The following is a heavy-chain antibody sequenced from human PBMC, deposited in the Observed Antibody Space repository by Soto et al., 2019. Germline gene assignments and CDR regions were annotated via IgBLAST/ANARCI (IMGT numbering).Heavy chain of an antibody. V-gene: IGHV4-34*01. CDR2: INHSGST. Sequence: SETLSLTCAVYGGSFSGYYWSWIRQPPGKGLEWIGEINHSGSTNYNPSLKSRVTISVDTSKNQFSLKLSSVTAADTAVYYCARRGEEGASGGSPKSNWFDPWGQGTLVTVSS. J-gene: IGHJ5*02. CDR1: GGSFSGYY. CDR3: ARRGEEGASGGSPKSNWFDP. D-gene: IGHD2-15*01.